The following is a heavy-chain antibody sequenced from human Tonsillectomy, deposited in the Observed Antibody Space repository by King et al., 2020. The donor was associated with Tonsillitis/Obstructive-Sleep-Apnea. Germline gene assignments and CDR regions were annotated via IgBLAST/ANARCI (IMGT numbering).Heavy chain of an antibody. V-gene: IGHV3-9*01. CDR2: ISWNTGSI. J-gene: IGHJ6*03. CDR3: AKDTENYYFYYFDV. Sequence: VQLVESGGGLVQPGRSLRLSCAASGFTFDDYAMHWVRQAPGKGLEWVSGISWNTGSIGYADSVKGRFTISRDNTKNSLYLQMNSLRAEDTALYYCAKDTENYYFYYFDVWGRGTTVTVSS. CDR1: GFTFDDYA.